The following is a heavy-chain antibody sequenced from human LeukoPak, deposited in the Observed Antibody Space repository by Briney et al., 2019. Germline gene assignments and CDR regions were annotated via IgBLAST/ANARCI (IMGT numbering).Heavy chain of an antibody. J-gene: IGHJ4*02. V-gene: IGHV4-34*01. D-gene: IGHD3-3*02. CDR3: ARVPPLISFDY. CDR2: INHSGST. CDR1: GGSFSGYY. Sequence: SDTLSLICAVYGGSFSGYYWSWIRQPPGKGPEWIGEINHSGSTNYNPSLKSRVTISVDTSKNQFSLKLSSVTAADTAVYYCARVPPLISFDYWGQGTLVTVSS.